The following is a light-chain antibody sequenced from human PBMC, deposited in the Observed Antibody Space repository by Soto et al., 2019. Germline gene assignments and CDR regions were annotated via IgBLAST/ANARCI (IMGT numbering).Light chain of an antibody. CDR1: SSNIGSHV. V-gene: IGLV1-44*01. J-gene: IGLJ3*02. CDR2: NNN. Sequence: QSVLTQPPSASGTPGQRVTISCSGSSSNIGSHVVYWYQQLAGTAPKLLMYNNNQRPSGVPDRFSGSKSGTSASLAISGLQFEDEADYYCAVWDDSLDGWVFGGGTKLTVL. CDR3: AVWDDSLDGWV.